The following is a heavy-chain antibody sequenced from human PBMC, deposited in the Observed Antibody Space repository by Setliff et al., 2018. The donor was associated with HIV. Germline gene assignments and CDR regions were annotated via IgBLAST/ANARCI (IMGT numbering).Heavy chain of an antibody. J-gene: IGHJ5*02. CDR2: IHTSGNT. V-gene: IGHV4-59*10. CDR3: ARGRTQWPNYNYFDP. D-gene: IGHD6-19*01. CDR1: GGSFSGYY. Sequence: SETLSLTCAVYGGSFSGYYWTWIRQPAGKGLQWIGRIHTSGNTNYNPSLKSRVTISVDTSKSQFSLKLSSLTAADTAVYYCARGRTQWPNYNYFDPWGLGTLVTVSS.